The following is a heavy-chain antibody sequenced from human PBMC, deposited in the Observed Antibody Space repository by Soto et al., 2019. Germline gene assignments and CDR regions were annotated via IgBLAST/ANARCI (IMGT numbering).Heavy chain of an antibody. CDR2: INHSGST. V-gene: IGHV4-34*01. J-gene: IGHJ4*02. CDR1: GGSFSGYY. CDR3: ARGDKQGGYRIFDY. Sequence: SVTLSLTCTVYGGSFSGYYWSWIRQPPGKGLEWIGEINHSGSTNYNPSLKSRVTISVDTSKNQFSLKLSSVTAADTAVYYCARGDKQGGYRIFDYWGQGTLVTVSS. D-gene: IGHD5-12*01.